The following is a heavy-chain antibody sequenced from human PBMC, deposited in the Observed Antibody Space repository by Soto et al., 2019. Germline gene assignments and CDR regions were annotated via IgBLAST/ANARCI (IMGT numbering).Heavy chain of an antibody. V-gene: IGHV5-10-1*01. CDR1: GYSFTTYW. CDR3: ATQDAQVDLRWFDS. Sequence: GESLKISCKGSGYSFTTYWISWVRQMPGKGLEWMGRIDPTDSDTYYSPSFQGHVTFSADKSISTVYLQWSSLKASDTAMYYFATQDAQVDLRWFDSWVRGTMDSV. J-gene: IGHJ5*01. D-gene: IGHD2-15*01. CDR2: IDPTDSDT.